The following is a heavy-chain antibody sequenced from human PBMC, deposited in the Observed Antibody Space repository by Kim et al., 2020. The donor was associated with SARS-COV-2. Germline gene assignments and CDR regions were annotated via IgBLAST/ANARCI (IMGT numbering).Heavy chain of an antibody. CDR1: GFTFVNYA. J-gene: IGHJ6*02. V-gene: IGHV3-43*02. Sequence: GGSLRLSCAASGFTFVNYAMHLVRQVPGKGLEWVSLINGDGGRTYYAGSVRGRFTISRDNSKNSLYLQMNDLRIEDTALYYCARWDGDTTGYYYHGLDVWGQGTTVAVSS. D-gene: IGHD3-9*01. CDR3: ARWDGDTTGYYYHGLDV. CDR2: INGDGGRT.